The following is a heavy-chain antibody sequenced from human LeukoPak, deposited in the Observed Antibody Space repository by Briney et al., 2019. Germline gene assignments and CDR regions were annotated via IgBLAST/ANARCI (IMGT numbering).Heavy chain of an antibody. CDR1: GFTFSTYG. D-gene: IGHD1-26*01. J-gene: IGHJ4*02. CDR2: VSSDDSNK. Sequence: ARSLTLSCAASGFTFSTYGMHWVSQAPGNGLEWVAAVSSDDSNKYYVDYVRGRFTISRDNSRNTLYLQMNSLRREDTAVYYCTKPQYSGNYWPFVYWGQGALVTVSS. V-gene: IGHV3-30*18. CDR3: TKPQYSGNYWPFVY.